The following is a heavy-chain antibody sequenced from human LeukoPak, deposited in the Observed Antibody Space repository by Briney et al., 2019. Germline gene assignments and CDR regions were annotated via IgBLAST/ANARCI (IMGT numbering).Heavy chain of an antibody. CDR3: AKDPGYQPPGYYMDV. CDR2: IGYDGSNK. J-gene: IGHJ6*03. D-gene: IGHD2-2*01. Sequence: GGSLRLSCAASGFTLSTYGMHWVRQAPGKGLEWVAFIGYDGSNKWYAGSVKGRFTISRDNSKNTLYLQMNSLRAEDTAVYYCAKDPGYQPPGYYMDVWGKGTTVTVSS. CDR1: GFTLSTYG. V-gene: IGHV3-30*02.